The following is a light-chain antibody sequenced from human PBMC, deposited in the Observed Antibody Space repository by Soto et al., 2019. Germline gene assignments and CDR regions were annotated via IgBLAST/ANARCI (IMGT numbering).Light chain of an antibody. J-gene: IGKJ4*01. CDR2: DAS. Sequence: IKVTQSPSSVSASVGDRVTITCRASQGINRWLAWYQQKXGKAPKLLIFDASSLQSGVPSRFRGSGSGTDFTLTISCLHPEDFETYYCQQANSFPRTFAGGTKVDIK. V-gene: IGKV1D-12*01. CDR1: QGINRW. CDR3: QQANSFPRT.